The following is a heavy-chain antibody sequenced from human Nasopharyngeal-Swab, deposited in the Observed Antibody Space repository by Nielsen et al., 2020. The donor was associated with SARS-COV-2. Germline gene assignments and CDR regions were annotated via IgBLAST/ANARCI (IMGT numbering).Heavy chain of an antibody. CDR2: ISYDGSNK. Sequence: GESLKISCAASGFTFSSYGMHWVRQAPGKGLEWVAVISYDGSNKYYADSVKGRFTISRDNSKNTLYLQMNSLRAEDTAVYYRAKDRVPYQLLQGNGMDVWGQGTTVTVSS. CDR1: GFTFSSYG. D-gene: IGHD2-2*01. V-gene: IGHV3-30*18. J-gene: IGHJ6*02. CDR3: AKDRVPYQLLQGNGMDV.